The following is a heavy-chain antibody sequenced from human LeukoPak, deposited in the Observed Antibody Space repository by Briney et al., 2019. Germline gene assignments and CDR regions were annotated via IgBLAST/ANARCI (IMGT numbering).Heavy chain of an antibody. J-gene: IGHJ4*02. CDR1: GFTFSTYN. CDR3: ARFSPHQEYHDQPYFDY. D-gene: IGHD3-22*01. V-gene: IGHV3-48*04. Sequence: GGSLRLSCAASGFTFSTYNMNWVRQAPGKGLEWVSWISSSSSSIYSADSVKGRFAISRDNAKNSLYLQMNSLRVEDTAVYYCARFSPHQEYHDQPYFDYWGQGILVTVSS. CDR2: ISSSSSSI.